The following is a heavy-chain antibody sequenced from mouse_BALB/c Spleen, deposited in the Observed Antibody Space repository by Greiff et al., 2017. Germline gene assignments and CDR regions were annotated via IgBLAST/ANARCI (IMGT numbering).Heavy chain of an antibody. V-gene: IGHV5-9-3*01. CDR3: ARHDGSSPAWFAY. CDR1: GFTFSSYA. J-gene: IGHJ3*01. D-gene: IGHD1-1*01. Sequence: EVKLMESGGGLVKPGGSLKLSCAASGFTFSSYAMSWVRQTPEKRLEWVATISSGGSYTYYPDSVKGRFTISRDNAKNTLYLQMSSLRSEDTAMYYCARHDGSSPAWFAYWGQGTLVTVSA. CDR2: ISSGGSYT.